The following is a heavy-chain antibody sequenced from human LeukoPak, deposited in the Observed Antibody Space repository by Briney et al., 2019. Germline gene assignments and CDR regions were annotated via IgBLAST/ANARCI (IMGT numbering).Heavy chain of an antibody. Sequence: SETLSLTCTVSGGSVSRGSYYWIWSRQPPGKGLEWIGYIYYSGCTNYNPSLKSRVTISVDTSKNQFSLKLSSVTAADTAVYYCARSGRYAFDIWGQGTMVTVSS. V-gene: IGHV4-61*01. CDR1: GGSVSRGSYY. CDR3: ARSGRYAFDI. CDR2: IYYSGCT. J-gene: IGHJ3*02. D-gene: IGHD2-15*01.